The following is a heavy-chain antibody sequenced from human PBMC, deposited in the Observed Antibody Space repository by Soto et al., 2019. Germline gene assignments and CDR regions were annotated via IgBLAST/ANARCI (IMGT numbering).Heavy chain of an antibody. V-gene: IGHV3-72*01. D-gene: IGHD1-26*01. CDR1: GFTFSDHY. J-gene: IGHJ4*02. CDR2: TRNKANSYTT. CDR3: ARAPRYGGSYFFDY. Sequence: GGSLRLSCAASGFTFSDHYMDWVRQAPGKGLEWVGRTRNKANSYTTEYAESVKGRFTISRDDSKNSLYLQMNSLKTEDTAVYSCARAPRYGGSYFFDYWGQGALVTVSS.